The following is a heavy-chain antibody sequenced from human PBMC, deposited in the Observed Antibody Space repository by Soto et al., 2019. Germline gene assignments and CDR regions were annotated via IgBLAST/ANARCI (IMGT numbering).Heavy chain of an antibody. V-gene: IGHV3-30*18. CDR1: GFTFSSYG. Sequence: LRLSCAASGFTFSSYGMHWVRQAPGKGLEWVAVISYDGSNKYYADSVKGRFTISRDNSKNTLYLQMNSLRAEDTAVYYCAKGEGIAGAGTLWGQGTLVTVSS. J-gene: IGHJ4*02. CDR2: ISYDGSNK. CDR3: AKGEGIAGAGTL. D-gene: IGHD6-19*01.